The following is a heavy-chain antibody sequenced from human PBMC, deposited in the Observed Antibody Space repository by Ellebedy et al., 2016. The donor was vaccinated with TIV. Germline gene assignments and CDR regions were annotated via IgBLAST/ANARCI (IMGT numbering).Heavy chain of an antibody. V-gene: IGHV3-23*01. D-gene: IGHD2-21*01. CDR1: GFTFSSYA. Sequence: PGGSLRLSCAASGFTFSSYAMSWVRQAPGKGLEWVSAISGSGGNTYYADSVEGRSTISRDNSKNTLYLQMNSLRVEDTAVYYCAKMGGTYCGGDCYYGMDVWGRGTTVTVSS. CDR2: ISGSGGNT. CDR3: AKMGGTYCGGDCYYGMDV. J-gene: IGHJ6*02.